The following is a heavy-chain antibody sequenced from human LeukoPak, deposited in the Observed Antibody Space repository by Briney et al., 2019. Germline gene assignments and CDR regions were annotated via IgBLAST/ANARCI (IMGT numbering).Heavy chain of an antibody. J-gene: IGHJ6*03. V-gene: IGHV4-4*07. CDR3: ARDKRGANYDILTGWDYYYYMDV. Sequence: SETLSLTCTGSGGSISSYYWSWIRQPAGKGLEWIGRIYTSGSTNYNPSLKSRVTMSVDTSKNQFSLKLSSVTAADTAVYYCARDKRGANYDILTGWDYYYYMDVWGKGTTVTISS. D-gene: IGHD3-9*01. CDR2: IYTSGST. CDR1: GGSISSYY.